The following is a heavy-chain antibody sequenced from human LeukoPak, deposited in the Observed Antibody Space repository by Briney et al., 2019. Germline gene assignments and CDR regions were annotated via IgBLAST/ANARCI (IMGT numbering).Heavy chain of an antibody. V-gene: IGHV4-59*01. CDR2: IYYSGST. CDR1: GGSISSYY. J-gene: IGHJ5*02. CDR3: AREDIVVVRGFDP. D-gene: IGHD2-2*01. Sequence: SETLSLTCTVSGGSISSYYWSWIRQPPGKGLEWIGYIYYSGSTNYNPSLKSRVTISVDTSKNQFSLKLSSVTAADTAVYYCAREDIVVVRGFDPWGQGTLVTVSS.